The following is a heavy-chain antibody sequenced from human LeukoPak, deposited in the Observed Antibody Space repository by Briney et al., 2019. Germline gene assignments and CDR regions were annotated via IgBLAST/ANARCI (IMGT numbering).Heavy chain of an antibody. CDR2: INHSGST. J-gene: IGHJ6*04. CDR1: GGSFSGYY. CDR3: ARGGKMVRNYYGMGV. V-gene: IGHV4-34*01. D-gene: IGHD3-10*01. Sequence: SETLSLTCAVYGGSFSGYYWSWIRQPPGKGLEWIGEINHSGSTNYNPSLKSRVTISVDTSKNQFSLKLSSVTAADTAVYYCARGGKMVRNYYGMGVWGKGTTVTVSS.